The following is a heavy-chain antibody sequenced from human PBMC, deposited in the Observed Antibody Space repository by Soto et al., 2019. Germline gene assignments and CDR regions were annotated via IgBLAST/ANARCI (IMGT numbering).Heavy chain of an antibody. CDR1: GYTFTSYG. CDR2: ISAYNGNT. J-gene: IGHJ6*02. Sequence: GASVKVSCKASGYTFTSYGISWVRQAPGQGLEWMGWISAYNGNTNYAQKLQGRVTVTTDTSTSTAYMELRSLRSDDTAVYYCARGCSGGSCYYWYYYGMDVWGQGTTVTVSS. V-gene: IGHV1-18*01. CDR3: ARGCSGGSCYYWYYYGMDV. D-gene: IGHD2-15*01.